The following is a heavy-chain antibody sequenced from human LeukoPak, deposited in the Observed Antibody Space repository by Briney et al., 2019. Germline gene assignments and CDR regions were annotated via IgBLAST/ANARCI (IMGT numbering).Heavy chain of an antibody. V-gene: IGHV1-8*02. CDR2: MNPNSGNT. J-gene: IGHJ6*02. Sequence: ASVKVSCKASGYTFTGYYMHWVRQATGQGLEWMGWMNPNSGNTGYAQKFQGRVTMTRNTSISTAYMELSSLRSEDTAVYYCARAAAGKKYYYYGMDVWGQGTTVTVSS. CDR3: ARAAAGKKYYYYGMDV. D-gene: IGHD6-13*01. CDR1: GYTFTGYY.